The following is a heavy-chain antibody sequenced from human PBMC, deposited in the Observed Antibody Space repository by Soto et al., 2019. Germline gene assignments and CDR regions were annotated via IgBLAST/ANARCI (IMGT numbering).Heavy chain of an antibody. V-gene: IGHV1-69*13. CDR2: IIPIFGTA. Sequence: GASVKVSCKASGGTFSSYAISWVRQAPGQGLEWMGGIIPIFGTANYAQKFQGRVTITADESTSTAYMELSSLRSEDTAVYYCARDSPLVGGIDYWGQGTLVTVSS. D-gene: IGHD1-26*01. J-gene: IGHJ4*02. CDR3: ARDSPLVGGIDY. CDR1: GGTFSSYA.